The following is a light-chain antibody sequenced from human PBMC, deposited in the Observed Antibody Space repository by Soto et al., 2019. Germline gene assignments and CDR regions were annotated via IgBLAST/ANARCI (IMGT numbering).Light chain of an antibody. CDR2: EVS. CDR1: SSDVGGYNY. Sequence: QPALTQPPSASGSPGQSVTISCTGTSSDVGGYNYVSWYQQHPGKAPKLMIYEVSKRPSGVPDRFSGSKSGNTASLTVSGLQAEDEADYYCSSYAGSNILYVFGTGTKLTVL. CDR3: SSYAGSNILYV. V-gene: IGLV2-8*01. J-gene: IGLJ1*01.